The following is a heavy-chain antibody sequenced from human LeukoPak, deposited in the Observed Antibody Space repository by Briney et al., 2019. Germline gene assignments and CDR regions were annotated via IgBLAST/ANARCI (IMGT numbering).Heavy chain of an antibody. CDR3: ARTYYYGSGSYWILDY. V-gene: IGHV1-69*13. D-gene: IGHD3-10*01. CDR1: GYTFSTSG. Sequence: SVKVSCQSSGYTFSTSGISWVRQAPGQGLEWMGGIIPIFGTANYAQKFQGRVTITADESTSTAYMELSSLRSEDTAVYYCARTYYYGSGSYWILDYWGQGTLVTVSS. CDR2: IIPIFGTA. J-gene: IGHJ4*02.